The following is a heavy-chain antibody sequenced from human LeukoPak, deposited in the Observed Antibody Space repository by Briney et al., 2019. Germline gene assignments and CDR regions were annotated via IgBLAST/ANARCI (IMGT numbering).Heavy chain of an antibody. CDR1: VFTFASNW. V-gene: IGHV3-74*01. CDR2: INSGWSGT. J-gene: IGHJ4*01. CDR3: ASSLGPLTEY. D-gene: IGHD7-27*01. Sequence: GGSLSLSCAVSVFTFASNWMQWVRHTPEEGLMWVSRINSGWSGTSYAGSVEGRFTISRDNAKNTLYLQMNNLRAEDTAMYYCASSLGPLTEYWGQGTLVTVSS.